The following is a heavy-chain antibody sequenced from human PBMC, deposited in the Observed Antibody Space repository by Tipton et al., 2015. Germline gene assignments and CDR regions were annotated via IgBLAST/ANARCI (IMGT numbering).Heavy chain of an antibody. V-gene: IGHV4-61*01. CDR3: ARDLEHGMDV. CDR2: ISYTDGA. Sequence: GLVKPSENLSLTCTVSGGSVTSGSYYWSWIRQPPGKGLEWIGYISYTDGAHYNSALKSRVTISVDTSKNQFSLTLNSVAAADTAVYYCARDLEHGMDVWGHGTTVTVSS. J-gene: IGHJ6*02. D-gene: IGHD5-24*01. CDR1: GGSVTSGSYY.